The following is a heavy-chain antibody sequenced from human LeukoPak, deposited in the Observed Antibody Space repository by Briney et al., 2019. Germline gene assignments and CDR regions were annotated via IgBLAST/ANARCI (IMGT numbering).Heavy chain of an antibody. CDR3: ARTAARRFDY. V-gene: IGHV1-46*01. Sequence: ASVTVSCKASGYTFPSYFMHWGRQAPGQGLEWMGIINPTGGSTTYAQKFQGRVTMTRDTSTSTVYMELSSLRSDDTAVYYCARTAARRFDYWGQGTLVTVSS. J-gene: IGHJ4*02. CDR2: INPTGGST. CDR1: GYTFPSYF. D-gene: IGHD6-6*01.